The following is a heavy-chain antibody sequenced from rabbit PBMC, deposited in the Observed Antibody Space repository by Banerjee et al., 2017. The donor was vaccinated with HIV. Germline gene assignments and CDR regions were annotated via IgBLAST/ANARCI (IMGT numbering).Heavy chain of an antibody. Sequence: QSLEESGGGLVQAEGSLTLTCTASGFSFSSSYYMCWVRQAPGKGLEWIACIAAGNSGSTYYASWAKGRFTISKTSSTTVTLQMTSLTAADTATYFCARASSGYGYAMGLWGPGTLVTVS. CDR2: IAAGNSGST. CDR1: GFSFSSSYY. V-gene: IGHV1S40*01. CDR3: ARASSGYGYAMGL. D-gene: IGHD6-1*01. J-gene: IGHJ4*01.